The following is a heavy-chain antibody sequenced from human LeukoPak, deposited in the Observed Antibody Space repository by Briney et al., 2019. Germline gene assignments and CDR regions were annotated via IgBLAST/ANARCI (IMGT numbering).Heavy chain of an antibody. CDR2: ISYDGSNK. V-gene: IGHV3-30-3*01. CDR1: GFTFSSYA. J-gene: IGHJ5*02. D-gene: IGHD2-15*01. CDR3: ARGSVVAATSWFDP. Sequence: PGGSLRLSCAASGFTFSSYAMHWVRQAPGKGLEWVAVISYDGSNKYYADSVKGRFTISRDNSKNTLYLQMNSLRAEDTAVYYCARGSVVAATSWFDPWGQGTLVTVSS.